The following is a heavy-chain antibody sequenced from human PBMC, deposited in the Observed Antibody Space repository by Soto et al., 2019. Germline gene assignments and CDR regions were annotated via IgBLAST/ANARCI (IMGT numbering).Heavy chain of an antibody. CDR1: GGTFNTHT. V-gene: IGHV1-69*06. J-gene: IGHJ4*02. CDR2: VIPMYDSV. D-gene: IGHD1-26*01. CDR3: ASWRSYSGSYCFDY. Sequence: QVQLVQSGAEVKKPGSSVKVSCEASGGTFNTHTINWVRQAPGRGLEWMGQVIPMYDSVNYAESFQGRVTITADKSTNIAYMELSSLRSEDTALYFCASWRSYSGSYCFDYWGQGTLVIVSS.